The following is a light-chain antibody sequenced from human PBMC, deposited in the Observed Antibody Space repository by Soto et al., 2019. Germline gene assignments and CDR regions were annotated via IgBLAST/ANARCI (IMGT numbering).Light chain of an antibody. CDR2: DAF. V-gene: IGKV3-15*01. Sequence: EIVMTQSPATLSVSPGERATLSCRASQSVSSNLAWYQQKPGQAPRLLIYDAFIRATGFPARFSASGSGTEFNLTISSLQSEDFAIYYCQQYNNWPRATFGGGTKVDI. CDR3: QQYNNWPRAT. CDR1: QSVSSN. J-gene: IGKJ4*01.